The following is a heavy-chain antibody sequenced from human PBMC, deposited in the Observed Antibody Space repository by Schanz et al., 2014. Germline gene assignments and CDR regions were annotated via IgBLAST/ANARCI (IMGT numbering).Heavy chain of an antibody. D-gene: IGHD4-17*01. Sequence: EVQLLESGGGLIQPGGSLRLSCAASGFTFSSHWMHWVRQDPGKGLVWVARINSVGSNTDYADSVTGRFTISRDNAKNTVHLQMNSLRAEDTAVYYCARKMKLGVYGGKGHDSLDIWGQGTMVTVSS. CDR3: ARKMKLGVYGGKGHDSLDI. J-gene: IGHJ3*02. CDR2: INSVGSNT. V-gene: IGHV3-74*02. CDR1: GFTFSSHW.